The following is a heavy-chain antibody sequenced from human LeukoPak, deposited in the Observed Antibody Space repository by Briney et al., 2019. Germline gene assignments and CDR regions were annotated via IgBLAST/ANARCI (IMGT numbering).Heavy chain of an antibody. V-gene: IGHV1-69*01. Sequence: SVKVSCKASGGTFSSYAISWVRQAPGQGLEWMGGIIPIFGTANYAQKFQGRVTITADESTSTAYMELSSLRSEDTAVYYCARVLIRSSSTVYYYYYYMDVWGKGTTVTVSS. J-gene: IGHJ6*03. D-gene: IGHD2-2*01. CDR1: GGTFSSYA. CDR2: IIPIFGTA. CDR3: ARVLIRSSSTVYYYYYYMDV.